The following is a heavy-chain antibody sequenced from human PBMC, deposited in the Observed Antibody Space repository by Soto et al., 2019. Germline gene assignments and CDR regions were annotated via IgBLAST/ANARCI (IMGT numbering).Heavy chain of an antibody. CDR3: ARHAITIFGVVTNFDY. J-gene: IGHJ4*02. CDR1: GGSISSSSYY. CDR2: IYYSGST. Sequence: QLQLQESGPGLVKPSETLSLTCTVSGGSISSSSYYWGWIRQPPGKGLEWIGSIYYSGSTYYNPSLKSRVTISVDTSKNQFSLKLSSVTAADTAVYYCARHAITIFGVVTNFDYWGQGTLVTVSS. V-gene: IGHV4-39*01. D-gene: IGHD3-3*01.